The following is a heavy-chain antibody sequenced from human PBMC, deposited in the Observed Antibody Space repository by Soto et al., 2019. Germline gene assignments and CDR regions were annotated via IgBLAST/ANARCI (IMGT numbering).Heavy chain of an antibody. D-gene: IGHD3-9*01. CDR3: ARGPMYYDILTGYYTFDY. CDR1: GFTFSDHY. CDR2: TRNKANSYTT. J-gene: IGHJ4*02. Sequence: PGGSLRLSCAASGFTFSDHYMDWVRQAPGKGLEWVGRTRNKANSYTTEYAASVKGRFTISRDDSKNSLYLQMNSLKTEDTAVYYCARGPMYYDILTGYYTFDYWGQGTLVTVSS. V-gene: IGHV3-72*01.